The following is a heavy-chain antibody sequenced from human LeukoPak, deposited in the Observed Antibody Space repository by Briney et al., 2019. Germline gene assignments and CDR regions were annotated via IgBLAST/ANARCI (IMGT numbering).Heavy chain of an antibody. V-gene: IGHV3-21*01. Sequence: GGSLRLSCAASGFTFSSYSMNWVRQAPGKGLEWVSSISSSSSYIYYADSVKGRFTISRDNAKNSLYLQMNSLRAEDTAVYYCARGSGSYYYFDYWGQGTLVTVSS. J-gene: IGHJ4*02. CDR2: ISSSSSYI. CDR1: GFTFSSYS. CDR3: ARGSGSYYYFDY. D-gene: IGHD1-26*01.